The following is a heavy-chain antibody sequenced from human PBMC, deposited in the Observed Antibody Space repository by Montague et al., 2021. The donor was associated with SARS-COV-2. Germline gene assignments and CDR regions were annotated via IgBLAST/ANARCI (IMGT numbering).Heavy chain of an antibody. CDR3: ARRRYNAYDYFDF. J-gene: IGHJ4*02. CDR2: VYHSSST. Sequence: SETLSLTCSVSGFSISSGYCCSWLQHPAGKLQECVDIVYHSSSTYYTSLHRRRVIVSVDTSKNLFSLIMTSVTAADTAVYFCARRRYNAYDYFDFWGQGTLVTVSS. D-gene: IGHD5-12*01. CDR1: GFSISSGYC. V-gene: IGHV4-38-2*01.